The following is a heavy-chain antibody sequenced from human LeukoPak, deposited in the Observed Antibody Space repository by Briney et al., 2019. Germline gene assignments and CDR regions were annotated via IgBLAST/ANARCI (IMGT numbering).Heavy chain of an antibody. Sequence: PSETLSLTCAVYGGSFSGYYWSWIRQPPGKGLEWIGEINHSGSTNYNASLKSRVTISVDTSKNQFSLKLSSVTAADTAVYYCARGYDSSGYSHWGQGTLVTVSS. D-gene: IGHD3-22*01. J-gene: IGHJ4*02. V-gene: IGHV4-34*01. CDR2: INHSGST. CDR1: GGSFSGYY. CDR3: ARGYDSSGYSH.